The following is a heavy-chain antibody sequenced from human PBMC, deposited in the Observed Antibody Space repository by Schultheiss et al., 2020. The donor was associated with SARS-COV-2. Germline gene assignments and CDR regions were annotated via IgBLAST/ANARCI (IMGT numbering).Heavy chain of an antibody. V-gene: IGHV3-23*01. CDR1: GFTFSSYS. J-gene: IGHJ4*02. Sequence: GGSLRLSCAASGFTFSSYSINWVRQAPGKGLEWVSGISGSGGSTYYADSVKGRFTISRDNSKNTLYLQMNSLRAEDTAVYYCARDRRFDYWGQGTLVTVSS. CDR2: ISGSGGST. CDR3: ARDRRFDY.